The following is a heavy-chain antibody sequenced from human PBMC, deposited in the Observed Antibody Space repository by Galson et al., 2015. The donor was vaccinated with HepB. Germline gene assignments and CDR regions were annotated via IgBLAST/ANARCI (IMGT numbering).Heavy chain of an antibody. CDR1: GFTFSDYY. D-gene: IGHD3-16*02. Sequence: SLRLSCAASGFTFSDYYMSWIRQAPGKGLEWVSYISSSSSYTNYADSVKGRFTISRDNAKNSLYLQMNSLRAEDTAVYYCARVLDRTTFGGVNVPPDVWGQGTTVTVSS. V-gene: IGHV3-11*05. CDR2: ISSSSSYT. J-gene: IGHJ6*02. CDR3: ARVLDRTTFGGVNVPPDV.